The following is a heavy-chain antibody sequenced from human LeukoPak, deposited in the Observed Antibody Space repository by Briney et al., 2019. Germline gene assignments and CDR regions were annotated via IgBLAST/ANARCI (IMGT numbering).Heavy chain of an antibody. Sequence: PSETLSLTCTVSGGSICNNYWSWIRQSPGKGLEWIGYIYSSGSTDYNPSLRSRVTLSVDTSKNQFSLKVRSVTAADTAVYYCARHGLKLVGASTIYFGNWGQGTLVTVSS. CDR3: ARHGLKLVGASTIYFGN. CDR1: GGSICNNY. D-gene: IGHD1-26*01. CDR2: IYSSGST. J-gene: IGHJ4*02. V-gene: IGHV4-59*08.